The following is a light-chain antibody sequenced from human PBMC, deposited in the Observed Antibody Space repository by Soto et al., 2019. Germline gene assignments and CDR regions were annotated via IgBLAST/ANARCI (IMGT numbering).Light chain of an antibody. CDR3: QQYNNWPPIT. CDR1: QSVNSK. V-gene: IGKV3-15*01. Sequence: IVMTQSPTTLSVSPGARATLSCRASQSVNSKLAWYQQKPGQAPRLLIYGASTRATGIPARFSGSGSGTEFTLTISSLQSEDFAVYFCQQYNNWPPITFGQGTRLEVK. CDR2: GAS. J-gene: IGKJ5*01.